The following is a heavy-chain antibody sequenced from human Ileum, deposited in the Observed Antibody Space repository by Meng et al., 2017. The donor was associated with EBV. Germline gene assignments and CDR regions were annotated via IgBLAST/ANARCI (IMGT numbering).Heavy chain of an antibody. J-gene: IGHJ4*02. V-gene: IGHV1-3*04. CDR3: ASRPGFNIGPFDF. D-gene: IGHD3/OR15-3a*01. CDR2: INTDNGET. Sequence: VPLVTPGAEGKRPGASVKLSCKASGSTFTRYPIHWGRQAPGQRPEWMGWINTDNGETEFSQKFQGRVTITRDTSATTAYMELISLRSEDTAVYYCASRPGFNIGPFDFWGQGTLVTVSS. CDR1: GSTFTRYP.